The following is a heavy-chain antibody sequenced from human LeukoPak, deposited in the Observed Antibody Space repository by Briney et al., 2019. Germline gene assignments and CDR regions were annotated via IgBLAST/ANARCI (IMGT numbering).Heavy chain of an antibody. CDR2: ISSSSSTI. CDR1: GFTFSSYS. CDR3: ASEYQQTFDY. D-gene: IGHD2-2*01. Sequence: GESLKISCAASGFTFSSYSMNWVRQAPGKGLEGVSYISSSSSTIYYADSVKGRFTISRDNAKNSLYLQMNSLRAEDTAVYYFASEYQQTFDYLGQGALVTVSS. J-gene: IGHJ4*02. V-gene: IGHV3-48*01.